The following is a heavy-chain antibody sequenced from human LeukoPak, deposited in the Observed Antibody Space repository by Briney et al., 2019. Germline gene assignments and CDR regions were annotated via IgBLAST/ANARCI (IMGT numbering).Heavy chain of an antibody. Sequence: PGGSLRFSCAASGFPFSSHAMSWVRQPPGKGLESVSAISNGKTYYADSVRGRFTISRDDSKNTVYLQMNSLRDEDTALYYCVREAGYCASVCLKSNWFDPWGQGTLVTVSS. CDR2: ISNGKT. CDR3: VREAGYCASVCLKSNWFDP. CDR1: GFPFSSHA. J-gene: IGHJ5*02. V-gene: IGHV3-23*01. D-gene: IGHD2-21*02.